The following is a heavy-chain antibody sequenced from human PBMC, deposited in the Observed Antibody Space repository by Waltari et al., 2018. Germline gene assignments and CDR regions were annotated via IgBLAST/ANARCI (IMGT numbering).Heavy chain of an antibody. CDR3: ATVLTTVPTYWFDP. V-gene: IGHV1-69-2*01. CDR1: GYTFTDYS. J-gene: IGHJ5*02. CDR2: VDPEDSET. D-gene: IGHD4-4*01. Sequence: EVQLVQSGAAVKKPGATVTIPCKASGYTFTDYSIHWVQQAPGKGLEWMGRVDPEDSETIYAEKCQGRVTITADTSTDTAYMELSSLRSEDTAVYYCATVLTTVPTYWFDPWGQGTLVTVSS.